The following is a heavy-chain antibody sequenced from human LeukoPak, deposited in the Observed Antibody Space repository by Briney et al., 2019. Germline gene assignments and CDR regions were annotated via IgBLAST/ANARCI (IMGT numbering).Heavy chain of an antibody. Sequence: ASVKVSCKASGYTFTSYGISWVRQAPGQGLEWMGWISAYNGNTNYARKFQGRVTMTEDTSTDTAYMELSSLRSEDTAVYYCVLYCSSTSCYLGWFDPWGQGTLVTVSS. CDR1: GYTFTSYG. CDR3: VLYCSSTSCYLGWFDP. CDR2: ISAYNGNT. J-gene: IGHJ5*02. D-gene: IGHD2-2*01. V-gene: IGHV1-18*01.